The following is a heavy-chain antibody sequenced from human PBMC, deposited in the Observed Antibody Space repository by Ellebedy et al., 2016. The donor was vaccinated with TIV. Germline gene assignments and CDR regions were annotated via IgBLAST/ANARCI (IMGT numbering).Heavy chain of an antibody. CDR3: ARQPRYSSGWYKSLDLDY. Sequence: MPSETLSLTCAIYGGSFSGYYWSWIRQPPGKGLEWIGEMHHSGSTNYIPSLKGRVTMSVDTSKNQFSLKLSSLTAADTAVYYCARQPRYSSGWYKSLDLDYWGQGTLVTVSS. CDR1: GGSFSGYY. V-gene: IGHV4-34*01. CDR2: MHHSGST. J-gene: IGHJ4*02. D-gene: IGHD6-19*01.